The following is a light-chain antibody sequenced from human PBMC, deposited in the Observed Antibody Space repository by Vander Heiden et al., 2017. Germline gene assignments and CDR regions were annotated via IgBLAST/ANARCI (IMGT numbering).Light chain of an antibody. J-gene: IGLJ3*02. CDR1: SLRSYY. V-gene: IGLV3-19*01. CDR3: NSRDSSGNRWV. CDR2: GKN. Sequence: SSDLTQDPAVSVALGQTVRITCQGDSLRSYYASWYQQKPGQAPLLVIYGKNNRPSGIPDRFSGSSSGNTASLTITGAQAEDEADYYCNSRDSSGNRWVFGGGTKLTVL.